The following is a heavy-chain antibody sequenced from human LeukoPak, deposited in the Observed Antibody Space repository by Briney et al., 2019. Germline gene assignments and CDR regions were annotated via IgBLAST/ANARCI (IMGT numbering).Heavy chain of an antibody. Sequence: PGGSLRLSCAASGFTFSSYSMNWVRQAPGKGLEWVSSISSSSSYIYYADSVKGRFTISRDNAKNSLYLQMNSLRAEDTAVYYCARVDTYYYDSSGYYWEDYWGQGTLVTVSS. V-gene: IGHV3-21*01. D-gene: IGHD3-22*01. J-gene: IGHJ4*02. CDR3: ARVDTYYYDSSGYYWEDY. CDR1: GFTFSSYS. CDR2: ISSSSSYI.